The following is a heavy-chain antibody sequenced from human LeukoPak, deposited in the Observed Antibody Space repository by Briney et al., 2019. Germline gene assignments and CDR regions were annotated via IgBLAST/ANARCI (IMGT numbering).Heavy chain of an antibody. CDR2: IYTSGST. J-gene: IGHJ4*02. CDR3: ARDGEGQLGHFDY. V-gene: IGHV4-61*02. D-gene: IGHD6-6*01. Sequence: KTSQTLSLTCTVSGGSISSGSYYWSWIRQPAGKGLEWIGRIYTSGSTNYNPSLKSRVTISVDTSKNQFSLKLSSVTAADTAVYYCARDGEGQLGHFDYWGQGTLVTVSS. CDR1: GGSISSGSYY.